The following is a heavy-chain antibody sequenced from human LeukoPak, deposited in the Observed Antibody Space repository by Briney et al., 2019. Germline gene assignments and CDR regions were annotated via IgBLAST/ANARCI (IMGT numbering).Heavy chain of an antibody. D-gene: IGHD6-19*01. CDR3: ARGGLEWLSY. V-gene: IGHV3-48*02. CDR2: ISSGSSTI. CDR1: GFNFRTYS. J-gene: IGHJ4*02. Sequence: GGSLRLSCADSGFNFRTYSMNWVRQAPGKGLEWVSYISSGSSTIYYAHSLKGRFTISRDNAKNSLYLQMNSLRDEDTAVYYCARGGLEWLSYWGQGTLVTVSS.